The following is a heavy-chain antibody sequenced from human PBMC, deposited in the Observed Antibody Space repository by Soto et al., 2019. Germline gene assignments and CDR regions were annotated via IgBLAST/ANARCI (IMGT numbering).Heavy chain of an antibody. V-gene: IGHV3-30*03. J-gene: IGHJ4*02. Sequence: QVQLVESGGGVVQPGRSLRLSCAASGFIFSIYGMHWVRQAPGKGLEWVAVISYDGSNKDYADSAKGRFTISRDNSKNTLYLQMHSLRAEATAVYYCAASAHGSGGSSLDYWGQGTLVTVSS. CDR1: GFIFSIYG. CDR2: ISYDGSNK. CDR3: AASAHGSGGSSLDY. D-gene: IGHD2-15*01.